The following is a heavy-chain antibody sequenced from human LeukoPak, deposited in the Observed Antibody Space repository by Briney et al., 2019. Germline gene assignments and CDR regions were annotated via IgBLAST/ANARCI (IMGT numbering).Heavy chain of an antibody. J-gene: IGHJ4*02. D-gene: IGHD3-16*01. Sequence: GGSLRLSCAASGFTFDDYAMHWVRQAPGKGLEWVSLISGDGGSTYYADSVKGRFTISRDNAKNSLYLQMNSLRAEDTAVYYCARDLPRGIIWDYWGQGTLVTASS. V-gene: IGHV3-43*02. CDR1: GFTFDDYA. CDR2: ISGDGGST. CDR3: ARDLPRGIIWDY.